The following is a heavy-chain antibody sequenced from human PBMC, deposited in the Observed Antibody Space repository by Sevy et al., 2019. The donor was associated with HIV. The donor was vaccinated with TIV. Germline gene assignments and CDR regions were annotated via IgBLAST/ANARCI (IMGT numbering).Heavy chain of an antibody. J-gene: IGHJ4*02. V-gene: IGHV3-23*01. Sequence: GWSLRLSCAASGFTFSNYAMSWVRQAPGKGLEWVSAISGSGGSTYYADSVKGRFTISRDNSKNTLFLQMNSLRAEDTAVYFCAKWSELPSSPFDYWGQGTLVTVSS. CDR2: ISGSGGST. CDR3: AKWSELPSSPFDY. CDR1: GFTFSNYA. D-gene: IGHD1-26*01.